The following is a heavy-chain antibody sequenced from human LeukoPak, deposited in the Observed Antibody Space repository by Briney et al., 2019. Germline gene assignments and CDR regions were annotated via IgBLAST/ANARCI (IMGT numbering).Heavy chain of an antibody. J-gene: IGHJ3*02. V-gene: IGHV3-66*02. Sequence: GGSLRLSCAASGFTVSSNYMSWLRQAPGKGLEWVSVIYSGGSTYYADSVKGRFTISRDNSKNTLHLQMNSLRAEDTAVYYCAREKLGITIFGVAQYGDAFDIWGQGSMVTVSS. CDR1: GFTVSSNY. CDR2: IYSGGST. CDR3: AREKLGITIFGVAQYGDAFDI. D-gene: IGHD3-3*01.